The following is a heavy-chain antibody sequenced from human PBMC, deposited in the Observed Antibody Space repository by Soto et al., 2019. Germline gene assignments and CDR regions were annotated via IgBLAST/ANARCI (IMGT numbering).Heavy chain of an antibody. Sequence: QVQLVESGGGVVQPGRSLRLSCAASGFTFSNYAMHWVRQAPGKGLEWVAFISNDGSNKYYADSVKGRLTISSDNSKNTLYLQMNRLRAEDTAVYYCARGSGYESDRVDYWGQGTLVTVSS. CDR3: ARGSGYESDRVDY. J-gene: IGHJ4*02. D-gene: IGHD5-12*01. V-gene: IGHV3-30-3*01. CDR1: GFTFSNYA. CDR2: ISNDGSNK.